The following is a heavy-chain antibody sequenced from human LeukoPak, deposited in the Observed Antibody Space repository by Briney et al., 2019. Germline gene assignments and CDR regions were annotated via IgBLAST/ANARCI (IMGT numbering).Heavy chain of an antibody. CDR3: ARGDYGSGSYWGLYYYYYGMDV. CDR1: GGSISSGSYY. CDR2: IYYSGST. J-gene: IGHJ6*02. D-gene: IGHD3-10*01. V-gene: IGHV4-61*10. Sequence: PSETLSLTCTVSGGSISSGSYYWSWIRQPAGKGLEWIGYIYYSGSTNYNPSLKSRVTISVDTSKNQFSLKLSSVTAADTAVYYCARGDYGSGSYWGLYYYYYGMDVWGQGTTVTVSS.